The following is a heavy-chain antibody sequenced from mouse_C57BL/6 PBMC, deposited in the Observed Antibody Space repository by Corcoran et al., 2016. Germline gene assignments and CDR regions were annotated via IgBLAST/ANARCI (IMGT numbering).Heavy chain of an antibody. CDR3: ARSGYYGSSYGFDY. CDR2: INPNNGGT. J-gene: IGHJ2*01. V-gene: IGHV1-22*01. D-gene: IGHD1-1*01. CDR1: GYTFTDYN. Sequence: EVQLQQSGPELVKPGASVKMSCKASGYTFTDYNMHWVKQSHGKSLEWIGYINPNNGGTSYNQKFKGKATLTVNKSSSTAYMELRSLTSEDSAVYYCARSGYYGSSYGFDYWGQGTTLTVSS.